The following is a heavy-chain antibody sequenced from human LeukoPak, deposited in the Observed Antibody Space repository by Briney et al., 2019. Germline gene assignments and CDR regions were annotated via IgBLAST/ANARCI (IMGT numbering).Heavy chain of an antibody. CDR1: EFIFSDYA. V-gene: IGHV3-23*05. Sequence: GGSLRLSCAASEFIFSDYAMGWVRQAPGKGLEWVSTIDKTTYPTFYADSVKGRFTISRDNSKNTLYLQMNSLRTEDTAVYFCAKFEGATIPGWFNDYWGQGTLVTVSS. D-gene: IGHD6-19*01. CDR3: AKFEGATIPGWFNDY. J-gene: IGHJ4*02. CDR2: IDKTTYPT.